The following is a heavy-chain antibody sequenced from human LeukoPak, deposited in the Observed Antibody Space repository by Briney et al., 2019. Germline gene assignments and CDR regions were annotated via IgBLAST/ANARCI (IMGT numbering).Heavy chain of an antibody. CDR2: IKQDGSEK. CDR1: GFIFSNCR. D-gene: IGHD3-16*01. J-gene: IGHJ4*02. Sequence: PGGSLRLSCVAFGFIFSNCRMSWVRQAPVKGLEWVANIKQDGSEKNYVDSVKGRFTISRDNAKNSLYLQMNSLRAEDTAIYYCAGRGRSFDYWGQGTLVTVSS. CDR3: AGRGRSFDY. V-gene: IGHV3-7*03.